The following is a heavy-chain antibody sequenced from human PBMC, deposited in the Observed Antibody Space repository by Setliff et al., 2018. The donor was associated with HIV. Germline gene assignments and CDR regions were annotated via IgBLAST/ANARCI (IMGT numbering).Heavy chain of an antibody. CDR3: AREDSSYHYFDS. CDR2: VNHKGVA. J-gene: IGHJ4*02. V-gene: IGHV4-34*01. Sequence: SETLSLTCAVYGGAFSGYYWTWIRQSPGRGLEWFGEVNHKGVANYSPSLMRRATISADTSKNQFSLRSVTAADTAVYWCAREDSSYHYFDSWGQGMLVTVSS. D-gene: IGHD3-22*01. CDR1: GGAFSGYY.